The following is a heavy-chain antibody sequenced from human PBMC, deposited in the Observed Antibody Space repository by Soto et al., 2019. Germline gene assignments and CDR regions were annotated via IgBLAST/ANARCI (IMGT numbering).Heavy chain of an antibody. CDR2: INAGNGNT. CDR3: ARERISMVRGAPFY. CDR1: GYTFTSYA. V-gene: IGHV1-3*01. J-gene: IGHJ4*02. Sequence: ASVKVSCKASGYTFTSYAMHWVRQAPGQRLEWMGWINAGNGNTKYSQKFQGRVTITRDTSASTAYMELSSLRSEDTAVYYCARERISMVRGAPFYWGQGTLVTVSS. D-gene: IGHD3-10*01.